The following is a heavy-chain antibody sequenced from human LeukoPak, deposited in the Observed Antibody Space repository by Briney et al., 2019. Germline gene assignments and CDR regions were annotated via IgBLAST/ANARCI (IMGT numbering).Heavy chain of an antibody. CDR3: AAGLLWFGELLSDYYYYGMDV. D-gene: IGHD3-10*01. J-gene: IGHJ6*02. CDR2: INPNSGGT. CDR1: GYTFTGYY. V-gene: IGHV1-2*02. Sequence: ASVKVSCKASGYTFTGYYMHWVRQAPGQGLEWMGWINPNSGGTNYAQKFQGRVTMTRDTSISTAYMELSSLRSEDTAVYYCAAGLLWFGELLSDYYYYGMDVWGQGTTVTVSS.